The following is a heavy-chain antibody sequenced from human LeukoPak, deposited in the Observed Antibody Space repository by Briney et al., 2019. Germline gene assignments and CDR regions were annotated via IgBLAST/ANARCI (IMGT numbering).Heavy chain of an antibody. CDR3: ARDWYSSSWYKKEYYLDY. Sequence: ASVKVSCKASGYTFTGYYMHWVRQAPGQGLEWMGWINPNSGGTNYAQKFQGRVTMTRDTSISTAYMELSRLRSDDTAVYYCARDWYSSSWYKKEYYLDYWGQGTLVTVSS. V-gene: IGHV1-2*02. D-gene: IGHD6-13*01. CDR2: INPNSGGT. CDR1: GYTFTGYY. J-gene: IGHJ4*02.